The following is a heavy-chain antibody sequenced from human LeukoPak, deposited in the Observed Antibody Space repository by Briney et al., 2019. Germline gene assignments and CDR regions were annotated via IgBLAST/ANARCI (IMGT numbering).Heavy chain of an antibody. CDR3: TKSDGYGLIRI. D-gene: IGHD3-10*01. CDR2: IYYTGNT. Sequence: SETLSLTCSVSGDSITGYYWGWIRQPPGKGLEWIGNIYYTGNTYYNSSLKNRVTISLDTSKNQFSLKVISMTAADTAAYYRTKSDGYGLIRICGRGTMVTVSS. J-gene: IGHJ3*02. CDR1: GDSITGYY. V-gene: IGHV4-39*07.